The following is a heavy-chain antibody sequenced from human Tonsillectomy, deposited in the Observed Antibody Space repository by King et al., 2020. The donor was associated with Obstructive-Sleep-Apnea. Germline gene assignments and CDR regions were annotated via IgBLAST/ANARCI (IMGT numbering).Heavy chain of an antibody. Sequence: QLVQSGAEVKKPGESLTISCKASGYSFDIYWVSWVRQRPGKGLEWMGRIDPTDSYTNYSPSLQGHVTISADKSISTASLHWNSLKASDTAIYYCARMYFYDSSGPVYGMDVWGQGTTVTVSS. J-gene: IGHJ6*02. CDR1: GYSFDIYW. D-gene: IGHD3-22*01. CDR2: IDPTDSYT. CDR3: ARMYFYDSSGPVYGMDV. V-gene: IGHV5-10-1*01.